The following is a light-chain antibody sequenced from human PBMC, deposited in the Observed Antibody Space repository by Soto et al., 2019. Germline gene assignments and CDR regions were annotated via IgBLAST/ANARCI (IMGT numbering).Light chain of an antibody. CDR3: QSYDSSLSGFVV. CDR2: GNS. Sequence: QAVVTQPPSVSGAPGHRVTISCTGSSSNIGAGYDVHWYQQLPGTAPKLLIYGNSNRPSGVPDRFSGSKSGTSASLAITGLQAEDEADYYCQSYDSSLSGFVVFGGGTKLTVL. CDR1: SSNIGAGYD. V-gene: IGLV1-40*01. J-gene: IGLJ2*01.